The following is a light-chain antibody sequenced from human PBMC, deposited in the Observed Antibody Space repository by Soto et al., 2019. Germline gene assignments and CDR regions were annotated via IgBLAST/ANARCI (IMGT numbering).Light chain of an antibody. CDR1: QSISTY. V-gene: IGKV1-39*01. CDR3: QQSYSSPNT. Sequence: DIQMTQSPSSLSASVGDRVTISCRASQSISTYLNWYRQKPGKAPELLIYAASSMESGVPSRFSGSGSGTDFTLTSSNLQPEDFSSYYCQQSYSSPNTFVQGTKLEI. J-gene: IGKJ2*01. CDR2: AAS.